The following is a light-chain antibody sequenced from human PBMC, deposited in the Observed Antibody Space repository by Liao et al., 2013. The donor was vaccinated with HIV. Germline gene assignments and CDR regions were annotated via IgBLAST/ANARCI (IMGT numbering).Light chain of an antibody. CDR2: YDS. Sequence: YVLTQPPSVSVAPGKTARITCGGNNIGSKSVHWYQQKPGQAPVLVIYYDSDRPSGIPERFSGSNSGNTATLTISRVEAGDEADYYCQVWDSSSDHVFGTGTKVTVL. J-gene: IGLJ1*01. V-gene: IGLV3-21*04. CDR3: QVWDSSSDHV. CDR1: NIGSKS.